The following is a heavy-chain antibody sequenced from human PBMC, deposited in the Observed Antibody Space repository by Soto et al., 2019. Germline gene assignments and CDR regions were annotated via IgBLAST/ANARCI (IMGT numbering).Heavy chain of an antibody. Sequence: QMQPLESGGGVVQPGKALRLSCAASGFAFNSHSMHWVRQAPGKGLEWLALMTSDGSSKFYADSVKGRCTISRDNSKNTLYWEMNSLRSEDTAVYYCARDRVIRYTGYELDLWGQGTLVTVSS. CDR2: MTSDGSSK. V-gene: IGHV3-30-3*01. J-gene: IGHJ5*02. D-gene: IGHD3-9*01. CDR3: ARDRVIRYTGYELDL. CDR1: GFAFNSHS.